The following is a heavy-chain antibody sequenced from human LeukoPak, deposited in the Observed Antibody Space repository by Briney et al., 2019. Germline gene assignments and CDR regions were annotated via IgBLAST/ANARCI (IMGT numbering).Heavy chain of an antibody. CDR1: GFTFSSYG. CDR3: ARGGGYTDY. Sequence: PGGSLRLSCAASGFTFSSYGMHWVRQAPGKGLEWVAVISYDGSNKCYADSVKGRFTISRDNSKNTLYLQMNSLRAEDTAVYYCARGGGYTDYWGQGTLVTVSS. J-gene: IGHJ4*02. CDR2: ISYDGSNK. D-gene: IGHD3-22*01. V-gene: IGHV3-30*03.